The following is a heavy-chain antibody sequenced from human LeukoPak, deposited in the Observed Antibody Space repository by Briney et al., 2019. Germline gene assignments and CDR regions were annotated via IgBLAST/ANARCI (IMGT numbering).Heavy chain of an antibody. Sequence: PSETLSLTCTVSGGSISSYYWSWIRQPPGKGLEWIGYIYHSGSTNYNPSLKGRVTISVDTSKNQFSLKLSSVTAADTVVYYCARIAVVGTHFDYWGQGTLVTVSS. CDR2: IYHSGST. V-gene: IGHV4-59*12. J-gene: IGHJ4*02. D-gene: IGHD6-13*01. CDR1: GGSISSYY. CDR3: ARIAVVGTHFDY.